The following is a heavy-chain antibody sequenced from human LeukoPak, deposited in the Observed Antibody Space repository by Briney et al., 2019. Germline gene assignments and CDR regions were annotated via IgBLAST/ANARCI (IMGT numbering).Heavy chain of an antibody. Sequence: PSETLSLTCTVSGGSISSYYWSWIRQPPGKGLEWIGYIYYSGSTNYNPSLKSRVTVSVDTSKNQFSLKLSSVTAADTAVYYCARDSPGYSSSWYGRYYYYYGMDVWGQGTTVTVSS. D-gene: IGHD6-13*01. CDR3: ARDSPGYSSSWYGRYYYYYGMDV. CDR2: IYYSGST. V-gene: IGHV4-59*01. J-gene: IGHJ6*02. CDR1: GGSISSYY.